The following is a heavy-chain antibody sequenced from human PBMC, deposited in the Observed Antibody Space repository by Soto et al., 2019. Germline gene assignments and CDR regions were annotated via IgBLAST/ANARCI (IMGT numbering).Heavy chain of an antibody. Sequence: GGSLRLSCAASGLTVGSNYMSWVRQAPGQGLEWVSVIYSGGSTYYADSVKGRFTISRDNSKNTLYLQMNSLRAEDTAVYYCARESAGAAAADYYHYGMDVWGQGTTVTVSS. D-gene: IGHD6-13*01. J-gene: IGHJ6*02. CDR2: IYSGGST. CDR3: ARESAGAAAADYYHYGMDV. CDR1: GLTVGSNY. V-gene: IGHV3-53*01.